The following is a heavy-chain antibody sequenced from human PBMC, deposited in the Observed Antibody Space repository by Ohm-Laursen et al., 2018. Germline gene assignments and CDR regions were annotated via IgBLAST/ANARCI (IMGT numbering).Heavy chain of an antibody. CDR1: GFTFSNFW. J-gene: IGHJ6*02. V-gene: IGHV3-15*01. D-gene: IGHD2-2*02. CDR2: IKSKTDGGTT. CDR3: TTTDCSSTSCYNYYYGMDV. Sequence: SLRLSCSASGFTFSNFWMSWVRQAPGKGLEWVGRIKSKTDGGTTDYAAPVKGRFTISRDDSKNTLYLQMNSLKTEDTAVYYCTTTDCSSTSCYNYYYGMDVWGQGTTVTVSS.